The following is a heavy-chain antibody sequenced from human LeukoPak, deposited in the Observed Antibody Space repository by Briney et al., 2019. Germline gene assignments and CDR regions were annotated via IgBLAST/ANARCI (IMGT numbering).Heavy chain of an antibody. Sequence: SETLSLTCTVSGESISGFYWTWIRQPPGKGLEWIGYIYYSGSTNYNPSLKSRVTISIDTSKNQFSLKLRSVIAADTAVYYCARDPSGYSSRFDYWGQGTLVTVSS. J-gene: IGHJ4*02. D-gene: IGHD3-22*01. V-gene: IGHV4-59*12. CDR2: IYYSGST. CDR3: ARDPSGYSSRFDY. CDR1: GESISGFY.